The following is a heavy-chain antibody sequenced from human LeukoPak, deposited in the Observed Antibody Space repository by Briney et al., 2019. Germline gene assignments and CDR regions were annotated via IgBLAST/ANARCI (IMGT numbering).Heavy chain of an antibody. CDR1: GGSISSGGYY. CDR3: ARSLASYCSSTSCYSGPQYYYYYGMDV. Sequence: PSETLSLTCTVSGGSISSGGYYWSWIRQPPGKGLEWIGEINHSGSTNYNPSLKSRVTISVDTSKNQFSLKLSSVTAADTAVYYCARSLASYCSSTSCYSGPQYYYYYGMDVWGQGTTVTVSS. CDR2: INHSGST. D-gene: IGHD2-2*01. V-gene: IGHV4-39*07. J-gene: IGHJ6*02.